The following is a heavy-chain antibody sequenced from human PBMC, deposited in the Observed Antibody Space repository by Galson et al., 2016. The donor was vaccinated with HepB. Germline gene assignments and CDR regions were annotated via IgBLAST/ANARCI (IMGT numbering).Heavy chain of an antibody. CDR3: GRWCQCTGSSRDF. CDR2: ISTSSLYI. CDR1: GFNFSTFT. J-gene: IGHJ4*02. D-gene: IGHD3-10*02. Sequence: SLRLSCAASGFNFSTFTVNWVRQAPGKGLEWVSSISTSSLYIYYADSLRGRFTVPRDNAKNSLFLQMNSLGDEDTAIYYCGRWCQCTGSSRDFWGQGTRVTVSS. V-gene: IGHV3-21*06.